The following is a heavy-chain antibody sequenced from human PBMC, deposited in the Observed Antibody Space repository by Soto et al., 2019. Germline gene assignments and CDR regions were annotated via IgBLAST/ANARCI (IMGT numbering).Heavy chain of an antibody. CDR2: IYYSGST. D-gene: IGHD3-10*01. Sequence: PSETLSLTCTVSGGSLSSYYWSWIRQPPGKGLEWIGYIYYSGSTTYNPSLKSRVTISVDTSKNQFSLKLSSVTAADTAVYYCARDRLWFGELGYYYYGMDVWGQGTTVTVSS. V-gene: IGHV4-59*01. J-gene: IGHJ6*02. CDR1: GGSLSSYY. CDR3: ARDRLWFGELGYYYYGMDV.